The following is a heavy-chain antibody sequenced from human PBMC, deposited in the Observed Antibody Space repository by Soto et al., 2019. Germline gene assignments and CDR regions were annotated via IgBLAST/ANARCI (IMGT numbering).Heavy chain of an antibody. CDR2: IIPILGIA. J-gene: IGHJ6*03. CDR1: GGTFSSYT. CDR3: AREREGSSYPYYMDV. V-gene: IGHV1-69*04. Sequence: SVKVSCKASGGTFSSYTISWVRQAPGQGLEWMGRIIPILGIANYAQKFQGRVTITADKSTSTAYMELSSLRSEDTAVYYCAREREGSSYPYYMDVWGKGTTVTVSS. D-gene: IGHD6-13*01.